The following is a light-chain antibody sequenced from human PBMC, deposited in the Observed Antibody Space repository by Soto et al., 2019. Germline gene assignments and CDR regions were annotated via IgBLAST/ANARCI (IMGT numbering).Light chain of an antibody. CDR2: GAF. CDR1: QNVTYN. CDR3: QQYKNWPPLT. Sequence: EIVMTQSPATLSVSPGETATLSFRASQNVTYNLARYQQKPGQGPRLLIYGAFTRATGIPARFSGSGSGTEFTLTISSLQSEDFAVYYCQQYKNWPPLTFGGGTKVEIK. V-gene: IGKV3-15*01. J-gene: IGKJ4*01.